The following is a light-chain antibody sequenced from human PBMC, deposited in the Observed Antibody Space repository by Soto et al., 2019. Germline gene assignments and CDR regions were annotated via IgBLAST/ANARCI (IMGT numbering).Light chain of an antibody. J-gene: IGKJ5*01. Sequence: DIQLTQSPSFLSASVGDRVTITCRASQGISSYLAWYQQKPGKAPKVLIYAASTLQSGVPSRFSGSGSGTDFTLTINSLQPEDLATYYCQQSYSTPITFGQGTRLEIK. CDR2: AAS. CDR3: QQSYSTPIT. V-gene: IGKV1-39*01. CDR1: QGISSY.